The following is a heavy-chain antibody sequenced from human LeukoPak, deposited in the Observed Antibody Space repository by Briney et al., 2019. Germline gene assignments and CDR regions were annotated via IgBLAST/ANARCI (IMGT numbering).Heavy chain of an antibody. J-gene: IGHJ4*02. V-gene: IGHV1-18*01. D-gene: IGHD6-19*01. CDR2: ISAYNGNT. CDR3: ARSPDSSGWYGNRGYYFDY. Sequence: ASVKVSCKASGYTFTSYGISWVRQAPGQGLEWMGWISAYNGNTNYAQKLQGRVTMTTDTSTSTAYMELRSLRSDDTAVYYCARSPDSSGWYGNRGYYFDYWGQGTLVTVSS. CDR1: GYTFTSYG.